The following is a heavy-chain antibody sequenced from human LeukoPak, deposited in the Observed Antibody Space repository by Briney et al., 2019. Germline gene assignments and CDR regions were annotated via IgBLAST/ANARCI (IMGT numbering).Heavy chain of an antibody. CDR3: ARERSGRADAFDI. J-gene: IGHJ3*02. D-gene: IGHD3-10*01. V-gene: IGHV4-39*02. CDR1: GGSISSSSYY. CDR2: IYYSGST. Sequence: SETLSLTCTVSGGSISSSSYYWGWIRQPPGKGLEWIGSIYYSGSTYYNPSLKSRVTISVDTSKNQFSLKLSSVTAADTAVYYCARERSGRADAFDIWGQGTMVTVSS.